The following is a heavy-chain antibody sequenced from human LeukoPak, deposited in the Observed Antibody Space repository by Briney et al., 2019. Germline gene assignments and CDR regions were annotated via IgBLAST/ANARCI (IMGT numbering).Heavy chain of an antibody. CDR1: GGSFSGYY. J-gene: IGHJ4*02. V-gene: IGHV4-34*01. CDR3: ARVELLWFGEPGPTFDY. CDR2: INHSGST. Sequence: KPSETLSLTCAVYGGSFSGYYWSWIRQPPGKGLEWIGEINHSGSTNCNPSLKSRVTISVDTSKNQFSLKLSSVTAADTAVYYFARVELLWFGEPGPTFDYWGQGTLVTVSS. D-gene: IGHD3-10*01.